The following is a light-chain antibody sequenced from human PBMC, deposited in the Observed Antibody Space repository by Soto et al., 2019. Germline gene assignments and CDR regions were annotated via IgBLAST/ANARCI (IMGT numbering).Light chain of an antibody. J-gene: IGLJ2*01. Sequence: QSALTQPPSASGSPGQSVTISCTGTSSDVCGYNYVSWYQQHPGKVPKLKISEVSKRPSGVPDRFSGSKSGNTASLTVSGLQADDEADYYCSSFAGNNNLVFGGGTKLTVL. V-gene: IGLV2-8*01. CDR2: EVS. CDR1: SSDVCGYNY. CDR3: SSFAGNNNLV.